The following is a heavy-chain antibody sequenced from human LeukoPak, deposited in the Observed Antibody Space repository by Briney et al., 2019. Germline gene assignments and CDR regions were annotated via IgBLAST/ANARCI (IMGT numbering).Heavy chain of an antibody. CDR3: ARDKVGATSRNWFDP. J-gene: IGHJ5*02. CDR2: ISVSGNT. Sequence: GGSLRLSCAASGFTLSSYAMSWVRQGPGKGLEWVSAISVSGNTYHADSVKGRFTISRDNAKNSLYLQMNSLRAEDTAVYYCARDKVGATSRNWFDPWGQGTLVTVSS. D-gene: IGHD1-26*01. V-gene: IGHV3-21*01. CDR1: GFTLSSYA.